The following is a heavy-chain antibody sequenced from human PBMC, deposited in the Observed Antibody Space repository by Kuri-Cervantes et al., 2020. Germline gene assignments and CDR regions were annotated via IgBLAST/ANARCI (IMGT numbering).Heavy chain of an antibody. Sequence: ASVKVSCKASGYSFTDYHIHWVRQAPGQGLEWMGWINPKTGDTNYAQTFQGRVTMTRDTSITTAYMELSSLRSEDTAVYYCAVLVVRGVIIPFDYWGQGTLVTVSS. D-gene: IGHD3-10*01. CDR3: AVLVVRGVIIPFDY. J-gene: IGHJ4*02. CDR2: INPKTGDT. V-gene: IGHV1-2*02. CDR1: GYSFTDYH.